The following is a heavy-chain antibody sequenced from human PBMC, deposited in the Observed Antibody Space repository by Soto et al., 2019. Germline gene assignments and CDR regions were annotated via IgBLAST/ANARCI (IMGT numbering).Heavy chain of an antibody. Sequence: PGESLKISCKGSGYSFTSYWISWVRQMPGKGLEWMGRIDPSDSYTNYSPSFQGHVTISADTSETQFSLKLNSVSAADTAVYYCARGPSGDKVDYWGQGIQVTVSS. V-gene: IGHV5-10-1*01. D-gene: IGHD7-27*01. CDR1: GYSFTSYW. CDR3: ARGPSGDKVDY. J-gene: IGHJ4*02. CDR2: IDPSDSYT.